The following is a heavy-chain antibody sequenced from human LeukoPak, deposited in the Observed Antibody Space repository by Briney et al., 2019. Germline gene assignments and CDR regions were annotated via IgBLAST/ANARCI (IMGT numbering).Heavy chain of an antibody. CDR2: ISYDGSNT. D-gene: IGHD6-13*01. CDR3: ARDSWAKLSSSWYTGSYDY. Sequence: GGSLRLSCAASGFTFSSYAMHWVRQAPGKGLEWVAVISYDGSNTYYADSVKGRFTISRDNPKNTLYLQMNSLRAEDTAVYYCARDSWAKLSSSWYTGSYDYWGQGTLVSVSS. V-gene: IGHV3-30*01. J-gene: IGHJ4*02. CDR1: GFTFSSYA.